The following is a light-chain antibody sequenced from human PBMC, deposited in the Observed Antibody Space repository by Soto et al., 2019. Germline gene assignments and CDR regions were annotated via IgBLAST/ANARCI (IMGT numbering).Light chain of an antibody. Sequence: EIVMTQSPATLSVSPGERATLSCRASQSVSSNLACYHQKPGQAPRLLIYVAFTRATGLPARFSGSGSVTELTLTISSLQVEDLADYYSREYNYWRISCGQGTRL. CDR1: QSVSSN. CDR2: VAF. V-gene: IGKV3-15*01. J-gene: IGKJ5*01. CDR3: REYNYWRIS.